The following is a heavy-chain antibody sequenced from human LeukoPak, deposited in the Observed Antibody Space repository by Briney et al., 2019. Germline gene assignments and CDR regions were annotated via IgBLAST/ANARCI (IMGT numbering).Heavy chain of an antibody. J-gene: IGHJ4*02. CDR3: ARGRNSAFDY. CDR2: TYYRSKWYN. CDR1: GDSVSCKSVA. Sequence: SQTLSLTCAISGDSVSCKSVAWNWIRQSPSRGLEWLGTTYYRSKWYNDYAVSVKSRITINPDTSKNQLSLQLNSVTPEDTAVYYCARGRNSAFDYWGQGTLVTVSS. D-gene: IGHD2-15*01. V-gene: IGHV6-1*01.